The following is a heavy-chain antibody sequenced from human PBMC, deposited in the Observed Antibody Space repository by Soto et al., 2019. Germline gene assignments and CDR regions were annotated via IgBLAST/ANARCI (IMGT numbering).Heavy chain of an antibody. CDR3: AKDQERYSYGTSLDAFDI. CDR2: ISYDGSNK. V-gene: IGHV3-30*18. J-gene: IGHJ3*02. Sequence: QVQLVESGGGVVQPGRSLRLSCAASGFTFSSYGMHWVRQAPGKGLEWVAVISYDGSNKYYADSVKGRFTISRDNSKNTLYLQMNSLRAEDTAVYYCAKDQERYSYGTSLDAFDIWGQGTMVTVSS. D-gene: IGHD5-18*01. CDR1: GFTFSSYG.